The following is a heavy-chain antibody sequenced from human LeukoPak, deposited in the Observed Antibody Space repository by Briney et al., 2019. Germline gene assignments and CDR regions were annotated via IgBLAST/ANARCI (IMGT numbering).Heavy chain of an antibody. CDR3: ARDQAVTTFSFDQ. D-gene: IGHD4-17*01. CDR2: INTGNGNT. V-gene: IGHV1-3*03. Sequence: ASVKVSCKASGYTFTSYDINWVRQAPGQRLEWMGWINTGNGNTRYSQDFQGRVTVTRGTFASTAYMELSRLRSEDMGVYYCARDQAVTTFSFDQWGQGTLVTVSS. CDR1: GYTFTSYD. J-gene: IGHJ4*02.